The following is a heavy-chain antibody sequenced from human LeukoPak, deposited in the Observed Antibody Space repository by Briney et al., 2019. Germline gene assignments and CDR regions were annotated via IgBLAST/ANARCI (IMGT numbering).Heavy chain of an antibody. J-gene: IGHJ6*02. V-gene: IGHV3-30*02. CDR3: AKDQSRYYYGSRAMDV. CDR1: GFTFSSYG. CDR2: IRYDGSKK. Sequence: GGSLRLSCAASGFTFSSYGMHWVRQAPGKGLEWVAFIRYDGSKKYYADSVKGRFTISRDNSKNTLYLQMNSLRAEDTAVYYCAKDQSRYYYGSRAMDVWGQGTTVTVSS. D-gene: IGHD3-10*01.